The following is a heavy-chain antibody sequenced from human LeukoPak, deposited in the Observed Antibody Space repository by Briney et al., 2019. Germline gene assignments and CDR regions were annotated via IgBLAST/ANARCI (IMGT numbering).Heavy chain of an antibody. J-gene: IGHJ3*02. CDR3: ARAYIVVVTAIPVGDAFDI. D-gene: IGHD2-21*02. V-gene: IGHV4-39*07. CDR2: MYYSGST. CDR1: GGSISSSNYY. Sequence: PSETLSLTCTVSGGSISSSNYYWGWIRQPPGKGLEWIGSMYYSGSTYYNAPLKSRVTISVDTSNNQFSLTLMSVTAADTAVYYCARAYIVVVTAIPVGDAFDIWGQGTMVTVSS.